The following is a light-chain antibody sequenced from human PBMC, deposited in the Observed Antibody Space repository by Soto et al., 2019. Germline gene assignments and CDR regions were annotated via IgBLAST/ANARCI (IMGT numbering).Light chain of an antibody. CDR3: QQSYSTPPFI. CDR2: AAS. Sequence: DIQMTQSPSSLSASVGDRVTITCRASQSISSYLNWYQQKPGKAPELLIFAASSLRSGVPSRFSGSGSGTDFTLTISSLQPEDFATYYCQQSYSTPPFIFGPGTKVDIK. J-gene: IGKJ3*01. CDR1: QSISSY. V-gene: IGKV1-39*01.